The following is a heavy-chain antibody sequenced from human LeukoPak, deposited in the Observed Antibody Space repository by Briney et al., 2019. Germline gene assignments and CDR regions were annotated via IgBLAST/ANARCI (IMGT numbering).Heavy chain of an antibody. CDR3: ARVAWPYYFDS. CDR2: IKDDGSEK. CDR1: AFTFSGYW. V-gene: IGHV3-7*01. Sequence: PGGSLRLSCAASAFTFSGYWMNWVRQTPGKGLEWVANIKDDGSEKYYLDSVKGRFTISRDNAKNSLYLQMNGLRAEDTAVYYCARVAWPYYFDSWGQGTLVTVSS. J-gene: IGHJ4*02.